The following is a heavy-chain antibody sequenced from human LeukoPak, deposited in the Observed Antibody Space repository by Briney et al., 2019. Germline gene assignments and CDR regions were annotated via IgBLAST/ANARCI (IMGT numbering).Heavy chain of an antibody. Sequence: AGGSLRLSCAASGFTFSSYSMNWVRQAPGKGLGWVSYISSSGSTIYYADSVKGRFTISRDNAKNSLYLQMNSLRAEDTAVYYCAELGITMIGGVWGKGTTVTISS. CDR2: ISSSGSTI. D-gene: IGHD3-10*02. J-gene: IGHJ6*04. CDR3: AELGITMIGGV. V-gene: IGHV3-48*04. CDR1: GFTFSSYS.